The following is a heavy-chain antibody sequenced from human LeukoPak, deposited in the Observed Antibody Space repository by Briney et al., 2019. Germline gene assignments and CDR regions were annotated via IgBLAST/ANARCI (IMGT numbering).Heavy chain of an antibody. CDR2: ISGSGGST. CDR3: ASEGRLQGNAFDI. J-gene: IGHJ3*02. V-gene: IGHV3-23*01. Sequence: GGSLRLSCAASGFTFSSYAMSWVRQAPGKGLEWVSAISGSGGSTYYADSVKGRFTTSRDNSKNTLYLQMNSLRAEDTAVYYCASEGRLQGNAFDIWGQGTMVTVSS. CDR1: GFTFSSYA. D-gene: IGHD5-24*01.